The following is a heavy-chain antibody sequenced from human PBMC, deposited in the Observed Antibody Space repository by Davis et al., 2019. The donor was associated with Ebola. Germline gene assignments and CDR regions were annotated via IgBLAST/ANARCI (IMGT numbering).Heavy chain of an antibody. V-gene: IGHV4-59*08. CDR2: ISYSGST. Sequence: PGGSLRLSCTVSGGSISSYYWSWIRQPPGKGLEYIGYISYSGSTMYKPSLESRVTMSLDTSNNQISLKVTSVTAADPAVYYCARSSGWYTPFDSWGQGSLVTVSS. CDR1: GGSISSYY. J-gene: IGHJ4*02. D-gene: IGHD6-19*01. CDR3: ARSSGWYTPFDS.